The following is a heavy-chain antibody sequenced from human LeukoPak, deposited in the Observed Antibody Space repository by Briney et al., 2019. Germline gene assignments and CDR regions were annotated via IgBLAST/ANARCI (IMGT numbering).Heavy chain of an antibody. CDR3: GRQSYYGSGTYYLFDD. D-gene: IGHD3-10*01. Sequence: SEALSLTCTVSGGSISSSSHYWGWIRQPPGKGLEWIGSIYHSGSIYYKPSLESRVTVSIDKSKNQFSLDLTSVTAADMAVYYCGRQSYYGSGTYYLFDDWGQGTLVTVSS. J-gene: IGHJ4*02. V-gene: IGHV4-39*01. CDR1: GGSISSSSHY. CDR2: IYHSGSI.